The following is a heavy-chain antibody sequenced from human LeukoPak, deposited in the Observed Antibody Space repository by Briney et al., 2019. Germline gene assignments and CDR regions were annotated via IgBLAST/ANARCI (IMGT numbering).Heavy chain of an antibody. CDR3: AKDPGLVRRIIWVSWFDS. J-gene: IGHJ5*01. V-gene: IGHV3-23*01. CDR1: GFTFSSFT. CDR2: IRTSGGDT. D-gene: IGHD6-19*01. Sequence: GGSLRLSCAASGFTFSSFTMSWVRQAPGKGLEWVSGIRTSGGDTFYADSVKGRFTISRDNSKNTLYLQMNSLRAEDTAVYYCAKDPGLVRRIIWVSWFDSWGQGTLVTVSS.